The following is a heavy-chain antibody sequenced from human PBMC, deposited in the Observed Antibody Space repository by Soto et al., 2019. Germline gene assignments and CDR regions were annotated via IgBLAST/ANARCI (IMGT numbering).Heavy chain of an antibody. CDR3: TRQSTEGYRKNNWFAT. CDR1: GFTFSAFP. CDR2: IRCRVNGHTT. V-gene: IGHV3-73*02. J-gene: IGHJ5*02. D-gene: IGHD4-4*01. Sequence: EMQLVESGGGLVRPGESLQLSCAASGFTFSAFPIHWVRRAPGKGLAWVGRIRCRVNGHTTAYGASVTGRFTISRDDSRNMAYLQMTGLKIEDTAVYYCTRQSTEGYRKNNWFATWGQGALVTVSS.